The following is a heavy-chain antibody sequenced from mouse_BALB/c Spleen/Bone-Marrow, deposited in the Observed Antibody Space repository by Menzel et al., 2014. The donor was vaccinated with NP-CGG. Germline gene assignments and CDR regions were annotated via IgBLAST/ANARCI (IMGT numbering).Heavy chain of an antibody. V-gene: IGHV5-9-4*01. CDR3: AREGLRRRAAMDY. J-gene: IGHJ4*01. Sequence: EVKLVESGGGLVKPGGSLELSCAASGFTFSSYAMSWVRQSPEKRLEWVAEISSSGSYTYYPDTVTGRFTISRDNAKNTLYLEMSSLRSEDTAMYYCAREGLRRRAAMDYWGQGTSVTVSS. CDR1: GFTFSSYA. D-gene: IGHD2-4*01. CDR2: ISSSGSYT.